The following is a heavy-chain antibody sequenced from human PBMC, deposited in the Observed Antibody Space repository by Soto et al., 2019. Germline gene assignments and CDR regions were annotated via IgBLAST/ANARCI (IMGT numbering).Heavy chain of an antibody. V-gene: IGHV3-7*01. CDR2: IKQDGSEK. Sequence: GGSLRLSCAASGFTFSSYWMSWVRQAPGKGLEWVANIKQDGSEKYYVDSVKGRFTISRDNAKNSLYLQMNSLRAEDTAVYYWARGEDYGDAEYFQHWGQGTLVTVSS. CDR1: GFTFSSYW. J-gene: IGHJ1*01. D-gene: IGHD4-17*01. CDR3: ARGEDYGDAEYFQH.